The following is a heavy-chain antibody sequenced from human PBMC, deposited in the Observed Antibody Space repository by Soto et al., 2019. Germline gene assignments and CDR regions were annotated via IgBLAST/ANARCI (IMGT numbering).Heavy chain of an antibody. Sequence: GGALRLSCGASGVTFSSYAMSWVRQAPGKGLEWVSAISGSGGSTYYADSVKGRFTISRDNSKNTLYLQMNSLRAEDTALYYCAPPMWELLREYDAFDIWGQGTMVTGSS. D-gene: IGHD1-26*01. V-gene: IGHV3-23*01. CDR2: ISGSGGST. J-gene: IGHJ3*02. CDR1: GVTFSSYA. CDR3: APPMWELLREYDAFDI.